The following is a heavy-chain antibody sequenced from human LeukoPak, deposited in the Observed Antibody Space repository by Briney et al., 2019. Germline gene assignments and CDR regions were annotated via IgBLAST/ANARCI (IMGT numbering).Heavy chain of an antibody. CDR1: SGSISSSSYY. CDR3: ARGRSSMVRGYYYYHMDV. Sequence: SETLSLTCSVSSGSISSSSYYWGWIRQPPGKGLEWIGSIYYSGNTYYNPSLKSRVTISVDTSKNQFSLKLSSVTAADTAVYYCARGRSSMVRGYYYYHMDVWGKGTTVTISS. CDR2: IYYSGNT. V-gene: IGHV4-39*07. D-gene: IGHD3-10*01. J-gene: IGHJ6*03.